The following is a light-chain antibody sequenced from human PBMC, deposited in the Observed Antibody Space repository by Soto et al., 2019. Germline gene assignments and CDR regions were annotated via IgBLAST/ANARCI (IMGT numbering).Light chain of an antibody. V-gene: IGLV3-1*01. CDR1: KLGDKY. CDR3: QAWDSSTGV. CDR2: QDS. Sequence: SYELTQPPSVSVSPGQTASITCSGDKLGDKYACWYQQKPGQSPVLVIYQDSKRPSGIPERFSGSNSGNTATLTISGTQANEEAYYYCQAWDSSTGVFGTGTKLTVL. J-gene: IGLJ1*01.